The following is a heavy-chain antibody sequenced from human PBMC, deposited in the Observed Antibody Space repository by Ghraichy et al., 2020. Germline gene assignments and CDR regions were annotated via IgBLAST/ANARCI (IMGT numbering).Heavy chain of an antibody. J-gene: IGHJ4*02. V-gene: IGHV4-59*11. Sequence: SETLSPTCTVSGGSISSHYWNWIRQPPGKGLEWIGYVHNSGTTKYNPSLQSRVTISEDTSKNQFSLKMTSVTAADTAVYYCVAGGGWLPDYWGQGILVTVSS. CDR3: VAGGGWLPDY. CDR1: GGSISSHY. CDR2: VHNSGTT. D-gene: IGHD6-19*01.